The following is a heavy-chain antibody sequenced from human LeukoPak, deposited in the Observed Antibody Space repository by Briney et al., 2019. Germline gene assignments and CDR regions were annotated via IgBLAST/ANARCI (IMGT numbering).Heavy chain of an antibody. V-gene: IGHV3-20*04. Sequence: GGSLRLSCAASGFTFDDYAMNWVRQAPGKGLEWVSGINWNGGSTYYRDSVKGRFTISRDNAKNSLYLQMNSLRAEDTALYYCARVKGSGYRNSIDYWGQGALVTVSS. D-gene: IGHD3-3*01. J-gene: IGHJ4*02. CDR2: INWNGGST. CDR1: GFTFDDYA. CDR3: ARVKGSGYRNSIDY.